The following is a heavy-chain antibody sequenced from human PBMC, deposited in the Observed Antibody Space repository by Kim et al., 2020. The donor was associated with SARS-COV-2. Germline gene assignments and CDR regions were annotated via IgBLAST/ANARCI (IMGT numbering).Heavy chain of an antibody. CDR2: IYSGGST. D-gene: IGHD6-19*01. J-gene: IGHJ4*02. CDR1: GFTVSSNY. Sequence: GGSLRLSCAASGFTVSSNYMSWVRQAPGKGLEWVSVIYSGGSTYYADSVKGRFTISRDSSKNTLYLQMNGLRAEDTAVYYCASAGYSSGWSGDLFDYWGQGTLVTVSS. V-gene: IGHV3-66*01. CDR3: ASAGYSSGWSGDLFDY.